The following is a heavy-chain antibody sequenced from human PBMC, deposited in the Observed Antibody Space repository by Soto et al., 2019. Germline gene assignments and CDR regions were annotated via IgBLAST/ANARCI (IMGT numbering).Heavy chain of an antibody. D-gene: IGHD4-17*01. J-gene: IGHJ4*02. CDR2: VIPVFNTS. CDR3: ARGDEMTAVTIFEY. Sequence: QVQLEQSGPEVKRPGTSVKVSCKDSGGAFGRYSVSWVRQAPGQGLEWIGGVIPVFNTSNYSLKFQGRVAISADESTSTVFMELRSLRSEDTALYYCARGDEMTAVTIFEYWGQGTLVTVSS. CDR1: GGAFGRYS. V-gene: IGHV1-69*01.